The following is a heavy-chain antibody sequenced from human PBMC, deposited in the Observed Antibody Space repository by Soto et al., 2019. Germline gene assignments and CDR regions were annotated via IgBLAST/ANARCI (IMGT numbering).Heavy chain of an antibody. CDR3: ARDNSGPLDY. CDR2: VDPNSGGT. CDR1: GYTFTDLY. J-gene: IGHJ4*02. D-gene: IGHD2-8*02. V-gene: IGHV1-2*02. Sequence: ASVKVSCKPSGYTFTDLYIHWVRQAPGQGLEWMGWVDPNSGGTKQTQKFQGRLTMTRDTSTGAVYMELYSLRPDDTSVYYCARDNSGPLDYWGQGTLVIVSS.